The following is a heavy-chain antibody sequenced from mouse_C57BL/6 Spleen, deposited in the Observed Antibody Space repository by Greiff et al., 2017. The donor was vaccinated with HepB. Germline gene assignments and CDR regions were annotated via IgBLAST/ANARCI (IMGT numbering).Heavy chain of an antibody. CDR1: GYTFTDYY. CDR3: AREDYYGNFPFAY. CDR2: IYPGSGNT. J-gene: IGHJ3*01. D-gene: IGHD2-1*01. V-gene: IGHV1-76*01. Sequence: QVHVKQSGAELVRPGASVKLSCKASGYTFTDYYINWVKQRPGQGLEWIARIYPGSGNTYYNEKFKGKATLTAEKSSSTAYMQLSSLTSEDSAVYFCAREDYYGNFPFAYWGQGTLVTVSA.